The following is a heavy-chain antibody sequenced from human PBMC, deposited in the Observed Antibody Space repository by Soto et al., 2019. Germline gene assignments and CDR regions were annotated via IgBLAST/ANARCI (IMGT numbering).Heavy chain of an antibody. V-gene: IGHV3-21*01. D-gene: IGHD3-3*01. CDR1: GFTFSSYS. Sequence: EVQLVESGGGLVKPGGSLRLSCAASGFTFSSYSMNWVRQAPGKGLEWVSSISSSSSYIYYADSVKGRFTISRDNDKNSLYLQMNSLRAEDTAVYYCARGEGGTYYDFWSGYDRGWDYYYGMDVWGQGTTVTVSS. CDR3: ARGEGGTYYDFWSGYDRGWDYYYGMDV. J-gene: IGHJ6*02. CDR2: ISSSSSYI.